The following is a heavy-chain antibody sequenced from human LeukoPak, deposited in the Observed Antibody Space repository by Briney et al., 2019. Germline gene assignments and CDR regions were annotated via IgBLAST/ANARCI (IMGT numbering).Heavy chain of an antibody. CDR2: ISGSGGST. CDR3: AKDRAHITMIVVAYFDY. J-gene: IGHJ4*02. Sequence: PGGSLRLSFAASGFTFSSYAMSWVRQAPGKGLEWVSAISGSGGSTYYADSVKGRFTISRDNSKNTLYLQMNSLRAEDTAVYYCAKDRAHITMIVVAYFDYWGQGTLVTVSS. CDR1: GFTFSSYA. V-gene: IGHV3-23*01. D-gene: IGHD3-22*01.